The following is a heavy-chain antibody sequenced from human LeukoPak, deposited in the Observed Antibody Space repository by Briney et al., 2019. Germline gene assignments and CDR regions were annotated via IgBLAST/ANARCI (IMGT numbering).Heavy chain of an antibody. D-gene: IGHD2-2*01. J-gene: IGHJ5*02. CDR1: GGSISSSSYY. CDR2: IYYSGST. CDR3: ARLPGRSSPQSWFAP. V-gene: IGHV4-39*01. Sequence: LETLSLTCTVSGGSISSSSYYWGWIRQPPGKGLGWVGSIYYSGSTYYNASVKSRVTISVDTSKNQFSLTLSSVTAADTAVYYCARLPGRSSPQSWFAPWGQGTMVPVSS.